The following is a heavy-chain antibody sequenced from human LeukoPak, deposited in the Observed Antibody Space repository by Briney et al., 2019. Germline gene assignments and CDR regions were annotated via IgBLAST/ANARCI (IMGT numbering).Heavy chain of an antibody. Sequence: GASVKVSCKASGYTFTSYAMHWVRQAPGQRLEWMGWINAGNGNTKYSQKFQGRVTITRDTSASTAYMELSSLRFEDTAVYYCARDLVSSRATGPWGYWGQGTLVTVSS. J-gene: IGHJ4*02. CDR2: INAGNGNT. V-gene: IGHV1-3*01. D-gene: IGHD6-13*01. CDR1: GYTFTSYA. CDR3: ARDLVSSRATGPWGY.